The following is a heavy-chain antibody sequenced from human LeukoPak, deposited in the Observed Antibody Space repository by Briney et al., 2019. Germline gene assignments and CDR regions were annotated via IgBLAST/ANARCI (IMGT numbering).Heavy chain of an antibody. Sequence: GESLKISCKGSGYSFTSYWIGWVRQMPGKGLEWMGIIYPGDSDTRYSPSFQGQVTISADKSISTAYLQWGSLKASDTAMYYCARQLSGCRDWFDPWGQGTLVTVSS. CDR3: ARQLSGCRDWFDP. CDR2: IYPGDSDT. D-gene: IGHD3-22*01. V-gene: IGHV5-51*01. CDR1: GYSFTSYW. J-gene: IGHJ5*02.